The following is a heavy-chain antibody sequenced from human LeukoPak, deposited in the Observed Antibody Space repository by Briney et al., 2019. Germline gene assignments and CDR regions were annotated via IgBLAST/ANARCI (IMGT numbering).Heavy chain of an antibody. CDR3: VKGGPYSTGWYVFDY. Sequence: GGSLTLSCSASGFTFSSYAVHWVRQAPGKGLEHVSSISNNGGSTFYTDSVKGRFTISRDNSKNTVYLQMNSLRPEDTAVYYCVKGGPYSTGWYVFDYWGQGTLVTVSS. V-gene: IGHV3-64D*09. J-gene: IGHJ4*02. CDR2: ISNNGGST. CDR1: GFTFSSYA. D-gene: IGHD6-19*01.